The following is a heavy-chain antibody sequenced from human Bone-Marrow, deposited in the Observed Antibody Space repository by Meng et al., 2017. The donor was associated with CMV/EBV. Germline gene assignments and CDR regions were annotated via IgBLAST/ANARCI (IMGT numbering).Heavy chain of an antibody. CDR1: GFTFSSDA. Sequence: GESLKISCAASGFTFSSDAMSWVRQAPGKGLEWGSAISGSGGSTYYADSVKGRFTISRDNSKNTLYLQMNSLRAEDTAVYYCAKDRSSYYYYYGMDVWGQGTTVTVSS. V-gene: IGHV3-23*01. D-gene: IGHD2-2*01. J-gene: IGHJ6*02. CDR2: ISGSGGST. CDR3: AKDRSSYYYYYGMDV.